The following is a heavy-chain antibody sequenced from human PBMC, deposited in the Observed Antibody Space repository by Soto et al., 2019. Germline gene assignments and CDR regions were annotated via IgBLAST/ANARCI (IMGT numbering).Heavy chain of an antibody. Sequence: PGGSLRLSCAASGFTFSSYAMTWVRQAPGKGLEWVLAISSSGESTYYADSVKGRFTISRDNSKNTLYLQMNSLRAEDTAVYFCAKDLFGFLPPEYFQHWGQGALVTVSS. CDR1: GFTFSSYA. J-gene: IGHJ1*01. V-gene: IGHV3-23*01. D-gene: IGHD3-3*01. CDR3: AKDLFGFLPPEYFQH. CDR2: ISSSGEST.